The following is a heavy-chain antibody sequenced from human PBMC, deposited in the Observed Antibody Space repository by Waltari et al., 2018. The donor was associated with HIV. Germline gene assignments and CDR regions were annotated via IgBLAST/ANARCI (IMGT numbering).Heavy chain of an antibody. J-gene: IGHJ2*01. CDR3: AKDKNHWYFDL. Sequence: EVQLVESGGGLVQPGRSLRLSCAAYGFTFDDYAMPWVRQAPGKGLEWVSGISWNSCSIGYADSVKGRFTISRDNAKNSLYLQMNSLRAEDTALYYCAKDKNHWYFDLWGRGTLVTVSS. CDR2: ISWNSCSI. V-gene: IGHV3-9*01. CDR1: GFTFDDYA.